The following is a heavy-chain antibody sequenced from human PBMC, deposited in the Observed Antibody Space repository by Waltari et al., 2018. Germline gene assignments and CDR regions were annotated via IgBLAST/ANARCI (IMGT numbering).Heavy chain of an antibody. J-gene: IGHJ4*02. CDR2: IYYSGST. Sequence: QLQLQESGPGLVKPSETLSLTCTVSGGSISSSSYYWGWIRQPPGKGLEWIGSIYYSGSTYYNPSLKSRVTISVDTSKNQFSLKLSSVTAADTAVYYCARVISGGLFDYWGQGTLVTVSS. V-gene: IGHV4-39*07. CDR3: ARVISGGLFDY. CDR1: GGSISSSSYY. D-gene: IGHD1-26*01.